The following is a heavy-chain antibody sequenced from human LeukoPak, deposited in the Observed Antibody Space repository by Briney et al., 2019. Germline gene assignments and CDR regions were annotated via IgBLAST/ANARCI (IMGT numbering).Heavy chain of an antibody. CDR2: INHSGST. CDR1: GGSFSGYY. CDR3: ARVAGYCSGGSCRTRFDP. V-gene: IGHV4-34*01. J-gene: IGHJ5*02. D-gene: IGHD2-15*01. Sequence: SETLSLTCAVYGGSFSGYYWSWIRQPPGKGLEWIGEINHSGSTNYNPSLKSRVTISVDTSKNQFSLKLSSVTAADTAVYYCARVAGYCSGGSCRTRFDPWGQGTLVTVSS.